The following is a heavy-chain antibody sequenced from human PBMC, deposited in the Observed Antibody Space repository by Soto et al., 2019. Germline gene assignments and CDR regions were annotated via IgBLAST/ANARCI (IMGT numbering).Heavy chain of an antibody. CDR3: ARDNGIEGSFDP. CDR2: ITGSGSPT. J-gene: IGHJ5*02. V-gene: IGHV3-48*02. Sequence: XGSLRLSCVASGFTFSTYSMNGARQAPGKGLEWIAYITGSGSPTFYADSVKGRFTISRDNAKNSLYLQMNSLRDEDTSVYYCARDNGIEGSFDPWGQGTLVTVSS. CDR1: GFTFSTYS.